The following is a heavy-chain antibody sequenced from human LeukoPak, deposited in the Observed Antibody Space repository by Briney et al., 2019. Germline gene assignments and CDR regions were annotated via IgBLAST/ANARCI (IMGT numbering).Heavy chain of an antibody. Sequence: SETLCLTCTVSGYSISSGYYWAWLRQSPGKGLEWIGNVYHDGRTYYNPSLKSRVTISVDTSTNQFSLKLSSVTATDTALYYCARGYSSSWYYNWFDPWGQGTLVTVSS. CDR2: VYHDGRT. J-gene: IGHJ5*02. CDR3: ARGYSSSWYYNWFDP. CDR1: GYSISSGYY. D-gene: IGHD6-13*01. V-gene: IGHV4-38-2*02.